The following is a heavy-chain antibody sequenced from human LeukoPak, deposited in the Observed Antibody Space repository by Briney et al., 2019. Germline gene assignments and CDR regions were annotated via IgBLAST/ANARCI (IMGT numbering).Heavy chain of an antibody. CDR1: GGSISSRSYY. V-gene: IGHV4-39*01. CDR2: IFYSGST. Sequence: SETLSLTCIVSGGSISSRSYYWGWIRQPPGKGLEWIGSIFYSGSTYYNPSLKSRVTISVDTSKNQFSLKLSSVTAADTAVYYCARRLGVTDNNDAFHIWGLGTMVTVSS. J-gene: IGHJ3*02. CDR3: ARRLGVTDNNDAFHI. D-gene: IGHD2/OR15-2a*01.